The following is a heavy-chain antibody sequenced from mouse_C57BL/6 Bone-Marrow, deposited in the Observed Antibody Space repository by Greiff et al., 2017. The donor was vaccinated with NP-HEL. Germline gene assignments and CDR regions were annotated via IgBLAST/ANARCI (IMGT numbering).Heavy chain of an antibody. D-gene: IGHD2-2*01. Sequence: VQLVESGAELVRPGASVKLSCTASGFNIKDDYMHWVKQRPEQGLEWIGWIDPENGDTEYASKFQGKATITADTSSNTAYLQLSSLTSEDTAVYYCTTWGLRRSYYAMDYWGQGTSVTVSS. CDR3: TTWGLRRSYYAMDY. V-gene: IGHV14-4*01. J-gene: IGHJ4*01. CDR2: IDPENGDT. CDR1: GFNIKDDY.